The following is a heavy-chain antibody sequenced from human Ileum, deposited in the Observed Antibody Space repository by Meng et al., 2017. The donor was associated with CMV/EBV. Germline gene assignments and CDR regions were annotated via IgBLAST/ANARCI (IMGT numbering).Heavy chain of an antibody. D-gene: IGHD6-19*01. J-gene: IGHJ4*02. V-gene: IGHV4-4*01. CDR3: GDPPAGC. CDR1: GGSLIGTNW. CDR2: IFHSGAT. Sequence: TLSLTCVVSGGSLIGTNWWNWVRQPPGGGLEWIGEIFHSGATNLNPSLKSRVTISIDNSKNQFSLKLTSVTAADTAVYFCGDPPAGCWGQGVLVTVSS.